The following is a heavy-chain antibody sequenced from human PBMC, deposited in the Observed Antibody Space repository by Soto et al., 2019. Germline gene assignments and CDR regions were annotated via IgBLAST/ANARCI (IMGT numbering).Heavy chain of an antibody. J-gene: IGHJ6*03. CDR2: IYYSGST. CDR1: GGSISSYY. Sequence: SETLSLTCTVSGGSISSYYWSWIRQPPGKGLEWIGYIYYSGSTNYNPSLKSRVTISVDTSKNQFSLKLSSVTAADTAVYYCARVVVLEWLPHYYYYMDVWGKGTTVTVSS. D-gene: IGHD3-3*01. V-gene: IGHV4-59*01. CDR3: ARVVVLEWLPHYYYYMDV.